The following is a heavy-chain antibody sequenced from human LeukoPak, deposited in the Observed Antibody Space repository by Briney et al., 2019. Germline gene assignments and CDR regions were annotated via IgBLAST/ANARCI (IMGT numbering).Heavy chain of an antibody. Sequence: ASVKVSCKASGGTFSSYAISWVRQAPGQGLEWMGRIIPILGIANYAQKFQGRVTITADRPTSTAYMELSSLRSEDTAVYYCARDDHTSYYDSSGFDYWGQGTLVTVSS. CDR1: GGTFSSYA. CDR3: ARDDHTSYYDSSGFDY. J-gene: IGHJ4*02. CDR2: IIPILGIA. D-gene: IGHD3-22*01. V-gene: IGHV1-69*04.